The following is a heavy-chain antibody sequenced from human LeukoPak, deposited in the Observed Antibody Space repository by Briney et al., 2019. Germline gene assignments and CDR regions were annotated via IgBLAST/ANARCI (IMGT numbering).Heavy chain of an antibody. CDR1: GYSFTTYH. Sequence: RASVKVSCKTSGYSFTTYHISWVRQAPGQGLEWLGWMNPYTGDRGYAQSFQGRLSITFDTSISTAYMELGSLKSDDTAVYFCARTTSLTASRYDCWGQGTLVTVSS. D-gene: IGHD2-21*02. V-gene: IGHV1-8*03. CDR3: ARTTSLTASRYDC. J-gene: IGHJ4*02. CDR2: MNPYTGDR.